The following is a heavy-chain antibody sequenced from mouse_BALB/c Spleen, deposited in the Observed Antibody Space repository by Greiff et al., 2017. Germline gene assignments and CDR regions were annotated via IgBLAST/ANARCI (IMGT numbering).Heavy chain of an antibody. J-gene: IGHJ2*01. CDR1: GFTFSSYA. Sequence: EVQGVESGGGLVKPGGSLKLSCAASGFTFSSYAMSWVRQTPEKRLEWVASISSGGSTYYPDSVKGRFTIFRDNASNNLYLLMSSMRTEEAAMYYCGRGGDGDCGDYWGQGTPLTVS. V-gene: IGHV5-6-5*01. D-gene: IGHD2-13*01. CDR3: GRGGDGDCGDY. CDR2: ISSGGST.